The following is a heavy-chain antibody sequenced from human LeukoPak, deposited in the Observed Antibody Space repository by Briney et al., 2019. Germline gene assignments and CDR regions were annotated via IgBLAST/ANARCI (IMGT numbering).Heavy chain of an antibody. Sequence: PGGSLRLSCAASVFTVSSNYMTWVRQAPGKGLEWVSIIYSGGSTSYADSVKGRFTISRDNSKNTLYLQMNSLRAEDTAVYYCARDVVGATYFDWGQGTLVTVSS. CDR2: IYSGGST. J-gene: IGHJ4*02. CDR1: VFTVSSNY. CDR3: ARDVVGATYFD. D-gene: IGHD1-26*01. V-gene: IGHV3-53*01.